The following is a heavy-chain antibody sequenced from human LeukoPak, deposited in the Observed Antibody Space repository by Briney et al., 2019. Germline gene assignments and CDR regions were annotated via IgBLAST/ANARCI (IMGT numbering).Heavy chain of an antibody. CDR1: GYTFTSYY. CDR3: AREGTSVEYRYYMDV. J-gene: IGHJ6*03. CDR2: INPSGGST. Sequence: ASVKVSCKASGYTFTSYYMHWVRQSPGQGLEWMGIINPSGGSTSYAQKFQGRVTMTRDTSTSTAYMELSSLRSEDTAVYYCAREGTSVEYRYYMDVWGKGTTVTVSS. V-gene: IGHV1-46*01. D-gene: IGHD2-2*01.